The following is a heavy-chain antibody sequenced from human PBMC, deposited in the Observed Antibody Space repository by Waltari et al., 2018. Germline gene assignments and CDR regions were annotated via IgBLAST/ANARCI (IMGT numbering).Heavy chain of an antibody. CDR2: SYSHGTT. J-gene: IGHJ4*02. D-gene: IGHD2-15*01. V-gene: IGHV3-53*01. Sequence: EVQLVESGGGLIQAGGSLRLSCAASGFTVRSTYRAWVRRAPGKGLESVAISYSHGTTSYADSVKERFTISRDNSKNTLFLQMSSVRVDDTAMYYCTTRVAISGVPGMPDYWGQGTLVTVSS. CDR3: TTRVAISGVPGMPDY. CDR1: GFTVRSTY.